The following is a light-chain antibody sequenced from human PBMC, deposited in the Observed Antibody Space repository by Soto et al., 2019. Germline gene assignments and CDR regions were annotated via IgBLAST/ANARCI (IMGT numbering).Light chain of an antibody. CDR2: GAS. Sequence: EIVLTQSPGTLSLSPGERATLSCRASQSVSSSYLAWYQQKPGQAPRHLIYGASSRATGIPDRFSGSGSGTDFTLTISRLEPEDVAVYYCQQYGSSPPYTFGQGTNLEIK. J-gene: IGKJ2*01. CDR1: QSVSSSY. CDR3: QQYGSSPPYT. V-gene: IGKV3-20*01.